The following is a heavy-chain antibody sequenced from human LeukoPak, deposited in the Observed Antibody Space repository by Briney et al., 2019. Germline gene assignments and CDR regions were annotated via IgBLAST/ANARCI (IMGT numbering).Heavy chain of an antibody. CDR2: ISYDGSNK. CDR3: AKLSDY. CDR1: GFTFSSYA. Sequence: GTSLRLSCAASGFTFSSYAMHWVRQAPGKGLEWVAVISYDGSNKYYADSVKGRFTISRDNSKNTLYLQMNSLRAEDTAVYYCAKLSDYWGQGTLVTVSS. V-gene: IGHV3-30*04. D-gene: IGHD2/OR15-2a*01. J-gene: IGHJ4*02.